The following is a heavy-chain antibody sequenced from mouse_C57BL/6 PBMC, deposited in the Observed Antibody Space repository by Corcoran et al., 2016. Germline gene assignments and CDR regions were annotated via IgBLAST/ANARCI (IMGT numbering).Heavy chain of an antibody. V-gene: IGHV9-3*01. J-gene: IGHJ4*01. D-gene: IGHD1-1*01. Sequence: QIQLVQSGPELKKPGETVKISCKASGYTFTTYGMSWVKQAPGKGLKWMGWINTYSGVPTYADDFKGRFAFSLETSASTAYLQINNLKNEDTATYFCARGTTVVATGAMEYWGQGTSVTVSS. CDR2: INTYSGVP. CDR1: GYTFTTYG. CDR3: ARGTTVVATGAMEY.